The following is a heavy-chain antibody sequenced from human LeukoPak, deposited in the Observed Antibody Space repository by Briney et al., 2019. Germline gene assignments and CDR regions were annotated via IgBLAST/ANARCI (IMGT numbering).Heavy chain of an antibody. CDR1: GGSISSYY. Sequence: SETLSLTCTVSGGSISSYYWSWIRQPPGKGLEWIGYIYYSGSTNYNPSLKSRVTISADTSKNQFSLKLSSVTAADTAVYYCARRFWIGDAFDIWGQGTMVTVSS. D-gene: IGHD3-3*01. V-gene: IGHV4-59*12. CDR3: ARRFWIGDAFDI. J-gene: IGHJ3*02. CDR2: IYYSGST.